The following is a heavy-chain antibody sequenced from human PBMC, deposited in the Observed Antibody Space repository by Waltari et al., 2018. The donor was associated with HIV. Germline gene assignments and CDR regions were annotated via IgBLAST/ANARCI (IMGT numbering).Heavy chain of an antibody. D-gene: IGHD1-26*01. CDR2: ISGRGSTT. V-gene: IGHV3-23*01. CDR3: AKDGGSYSGWYDP. J-gene: IGHJ5*02. CDR1: GLIFSQYD. Sequence: EVQLLESGGGLAQPGGSRRISCAASGLIFSQYDMHWIRHSPGKGLEWISLISGRGSTTYYTDSVKGRFIISRDNSRNILFLQMNNLRVEDTAVYYCAKDGGSYSGWYDPWGQGTLVTVSS.